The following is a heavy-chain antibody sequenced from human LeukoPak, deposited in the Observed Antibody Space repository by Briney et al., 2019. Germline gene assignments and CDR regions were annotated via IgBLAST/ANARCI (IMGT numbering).Heavy chain of an antibody. J-gene: IGHJ4*02. CDR1: GGSISTYY. V-gene: IGHV4-59*08. Sequence: SETLSLTCTVSGGSISTYYWSWIRQPPGKGLEWIGYIHYSGTTNYNPPLKNRVTISLDTSKNQFSLNLSSVTAADTAVRYCARMGGYSGYATHWGQGTLVTVSS. CDR2: IHYSGTT. D-gene: IGHD5-12*01. CDR3: ARMGGYSGYATH.